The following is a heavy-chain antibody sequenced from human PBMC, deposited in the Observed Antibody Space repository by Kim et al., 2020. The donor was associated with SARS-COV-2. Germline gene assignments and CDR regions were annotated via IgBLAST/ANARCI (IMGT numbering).Heavy chain of an antibody. Sequence: ADAVKGQYTNTRDNSKNTLYLQMNSLRAEDTAVYYCAKDALHPIAAPGTLWGQGTLVTVSS. D-gene: IGHD6-13*01. V-gene: IGHV3-23*01. CDR3: AKDALHPIAAPGTL. J-gene: IGHJ4*02.